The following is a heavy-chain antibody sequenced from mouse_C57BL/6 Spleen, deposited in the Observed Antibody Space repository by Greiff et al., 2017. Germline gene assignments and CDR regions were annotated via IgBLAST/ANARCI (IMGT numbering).Heavy chain of an antibody. CDR3: ARYVYYDYDGAMDY. D-gene: IGHD2-4*01. J-gene: IGHJ4*01. Sequence: QVQLQQPGAELVKPRASVKLSCKASGYTFTSYWMHWVKQRPGQGLEWIGMIHPNSGSTNYNEKFNSKATLTVDKSSSTAYMQLSSLTSEDSAVYYCARYVYYDYDGAMDYWGQGTSVTVSS. CDR2: IHPNSGST. V-gene: IGHV1-64*01. CDR1: GYTFTSYW.